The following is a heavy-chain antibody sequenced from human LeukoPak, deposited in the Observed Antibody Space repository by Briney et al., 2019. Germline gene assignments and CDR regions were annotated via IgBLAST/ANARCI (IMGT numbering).Heavy chain of an antibody. V-gene: IGHV1-46*01. D-gene: IGHD2-2*01. J-gene: IGHJ6*03. Sequence: ASVKVSCKASGYTFTSYYMHWVRQAPGQGLEWMGIINPSGGSTSYAQKFQGRVTMTRDTSTSTVYMELSSLGSEDTAVYYCARDWTDIVVVPAAMRYYYYMDVWGKGTTVTVSS. CDR3: ARDWTDIVVVPAAMRYYYYMDV. CDR2: INPSGGST. CDR1: GYTFTSYY.